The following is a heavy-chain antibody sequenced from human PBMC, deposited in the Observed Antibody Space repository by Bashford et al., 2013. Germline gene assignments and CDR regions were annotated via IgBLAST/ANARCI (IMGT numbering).Heavy chain of an antibody. CDR2: INTGSGGT. CDR3: ARVSPSSGWLTKPFDY. J-gene: IGHJ4*02. V-gene: IGHV1-2*02. D-gene: IGHD6-19*01. CDR1: GYTFTRYA. Sequence: ASVKVSCKASGYTFTRYAMHWVRQAPGQRLEWMAWINTGSGGTNYAQKFQGRVTMTRDTSISTAYMELSRLRSDDTAVYYCARVSPSSGWLTKPFDYWGQGTLVTVSS.